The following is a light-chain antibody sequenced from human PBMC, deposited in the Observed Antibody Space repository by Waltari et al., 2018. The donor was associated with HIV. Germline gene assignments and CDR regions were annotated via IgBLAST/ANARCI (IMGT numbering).Light chain of an antibody. CDR1: SSHVGSYNL. J-gene: IGLJ3*02. Sequence: QSALTQPASVSGSPGQSITIHCTGTSSHVGSYNLVSWYQQHPGKAPQLMIYKVTKRPAGVSNRFSGSKSGKTASLTISGLQAEDDADYYCNSYATGSAWVFGGGTKLTVL. CDR2: KVT. CDR3: NSYATGSAWV. V-gene: IGLV2-23*02.